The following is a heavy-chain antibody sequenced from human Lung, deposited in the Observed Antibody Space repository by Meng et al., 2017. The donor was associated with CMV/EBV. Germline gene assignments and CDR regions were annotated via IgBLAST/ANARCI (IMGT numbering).Heavy chain of an antibody. CDR1: GFTFSSYW. J-gene: IGHJ4*02. Sequence: ESLKISCAASGFTFSSYWMSWVRQAPGKGLEWVANIKQDGSEKYYVDSVKGRFTISRDNAKNSLYLQMNSLRAEDTAVYYCARGRVGTTWLDWGQGTVVTVSS. CDR3: ARGRVGTTWLD. D-gene: IGHD2/OR15-2a*01. V-gene: IGHV3-7*01. CDR2: IKQDGSEK.